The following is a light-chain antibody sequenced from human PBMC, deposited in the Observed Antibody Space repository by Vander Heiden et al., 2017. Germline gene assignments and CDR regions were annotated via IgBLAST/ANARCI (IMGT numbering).Light chain of an antibody. CDR3: SSYTSSSTLV. V-gene: IGLV2-14*03. CDR2: DVS. CDR1: SSDVGGYNY. J-gene: IGLJ2*01. Sequence: QSALTQPASVSGSPGQSLTISCTGTSSDVGGYNYVSWYQQHPGKAPKLMIYDVSKRPAGVANRFSGSKSGNTASLTISGLQDEDEADYYCSSYTSSSTLVFGGGTKLTVL.